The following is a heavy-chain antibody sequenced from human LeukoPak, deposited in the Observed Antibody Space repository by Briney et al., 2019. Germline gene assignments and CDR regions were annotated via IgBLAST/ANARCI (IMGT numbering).Heavy chain of an antibody. CDR3: ATSPTYYYDSSGSLAAFDI. Sequence: GGSLRLSCVASGLTFSSYWMPWVRQGPGKGLVWVSRINVDGRSTTYADSVKGRFTISRDNAKNTLYLQVNSLRAEDTAVYYCATSPTYYYDSSGSLAAFDIWGQGTMITVSS. CDR2: INVDGRST. CDR1: GLTFSSYW. D-gene: IGHD3-22*01. J-gene: IGHJ3*02. V-gene: IGHV3-74*03.